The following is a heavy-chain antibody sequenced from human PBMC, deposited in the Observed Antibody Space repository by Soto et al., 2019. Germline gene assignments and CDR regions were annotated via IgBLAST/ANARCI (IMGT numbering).Heavy chain of an antibody. J-gene: IGHJ5*02. D-gene: IGHD4-17*01. Sequence: PSETLSLTCTVSGGSISSYYWSWIRQPPGEGLEWIGYISYSGSTNYNPSLKSRVTISVDTSKNQFSLKVSSVTAADTAVYYCARSTVTTRWWFDPWGQGTLVTVSS. CDR1: GGSISSYY. CDR2: ISYSGST. CDR3: ARSTVTTRWWFDP. V-gene: IGHV4-59*08.